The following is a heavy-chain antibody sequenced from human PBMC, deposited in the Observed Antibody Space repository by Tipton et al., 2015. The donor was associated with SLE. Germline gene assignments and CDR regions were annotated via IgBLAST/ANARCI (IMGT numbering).Heavy chain of an antibody. Sequence: SLRLSCAASGFTFSSYSMNWVRQAPGKGLEWVSSISSSSSYIYYADSVKGRFTISRDNAKNSLYLQMNSLRAEDTAVYYCARAARAVAAANDSYYMDVWAKG. CDR3: ARAARAVAAANDSYYMDV. D-gene: IGHD6-19*01. CDR1: GFTFSSYS. V-gene: IGHV3-21*01. J-gene: IGHJ6*03. CDR2: ISSSSSYI.